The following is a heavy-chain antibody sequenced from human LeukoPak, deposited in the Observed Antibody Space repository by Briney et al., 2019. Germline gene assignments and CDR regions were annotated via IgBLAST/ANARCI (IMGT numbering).Heavy chain of an antibody. J-gene: IGHJ4*02. CDR1: GFTVSSNY. Sequence: GGSLRLFCAASGFTVSSNYMSWVRQAPGKGLEWVSVIYSGGSTYYADSVKGRFTISRDNSKNTLYLQMNSLRAEDTAVYYCARDRKYYYDSGFFDYWGQGTLVTVSS. D-gene: IGHD3-22*01. CDR2: IYSGGST. CDR3: ARDRKYYYDSGFFDY. V-gene: IGHV3-66*01.